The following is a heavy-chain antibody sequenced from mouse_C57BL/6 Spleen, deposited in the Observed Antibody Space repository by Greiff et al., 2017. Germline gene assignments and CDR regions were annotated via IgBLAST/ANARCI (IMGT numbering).Heavy chain of an antibody. J-gene: IGHJ1*03. D-gene: IGHD1-1*01. CDR3: ARGNYGSHWYFDV. Sequence: EVNLVESGGGLVKPGGSLKLSCAASGFTFSDYGMHWVRQAPEKGLEWVAYISSGSSTIYYADTVKGRCTISRDNAKNTLFLQMTSLRSEDTAMEYCARGNYGSHWYFDVWGTGTTVTVSS. CDR1: GFTFSDYG. V-gene: IGHV5-17*01. CDR2: ISSGSSTI.